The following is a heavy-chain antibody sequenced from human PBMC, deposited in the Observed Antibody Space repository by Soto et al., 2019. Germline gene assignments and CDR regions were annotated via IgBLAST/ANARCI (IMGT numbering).Heavy chain of an antibody. V-gene: IGHV4-34*01. CDR1: PGSFSHYY. Sequence: TSETLSLTCAVYPGSFSHYYWNWIRQSPGKGLEWIGKIKHNVSSNYNPSLRSRVSISMDMSKNQLSLKLSSVTAADTAVYYCARGGSSDWQVAFDIWGQGTMVTVS. CDR3: ARGGSSDWQVAFDI. J-gene: IGHJ3*02. CDR2: IKHNVSS. D-gene: IGHD6-19*01.